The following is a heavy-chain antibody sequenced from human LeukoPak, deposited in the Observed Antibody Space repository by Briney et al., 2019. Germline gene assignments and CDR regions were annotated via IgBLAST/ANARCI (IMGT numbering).Heavy chain of an antibody. Sequence: ASVKVSCKASGGTFSSYAISWVRQAPGQGLEWMGRIIPILGIANYAQKFQGRVTITADKSTSTAYMELSSLRSEDTAVYYCARSTYYYGSGSSNWFDPWGQGTLVTVSS. CDR3: ARSTYYYGSGSSNWFDP. D-gene: IGHD3-10*01. V-gene: IGHV1-69*04. J-gene: IGHJ5*02. CDR2: IIPILGIA. CDR1: GGTFSSYA.